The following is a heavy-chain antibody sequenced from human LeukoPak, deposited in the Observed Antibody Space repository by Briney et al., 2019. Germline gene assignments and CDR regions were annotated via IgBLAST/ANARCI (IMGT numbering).Heavy chain of an antibody. CDR3: AIMHGYYDGSGFWVQ. CDR1: GFTFSSYA. V-gene: IGHV3-23*01. D-gene: IGHD3-22*01. CDR2: ISPSGDRT. Sequence: PGGSLRLSCAASGFTFSSYAMSWVRKAPGKGLKWFTFISPSGDRTSNADSVEGRFTISRDNTRNTLYLQMNSLRDEDTGVYYCAIMHGYYDGSGFWVQWGQGTLVTVSS. J-gene: IGHJ4*02.